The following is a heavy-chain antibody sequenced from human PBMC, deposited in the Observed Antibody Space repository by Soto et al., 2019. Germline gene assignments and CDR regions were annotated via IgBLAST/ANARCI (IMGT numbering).Heavy chain of an antibody. CDR2: IYSSGTT. V-gene: IGHV4-59*01. Sequence: QVQLQESGPGLVKPSETLSLTCFVSGGSISNYYWTWVRQPPGKGLEWIGYIYSSGTTDYNPSLESRVTISVDMSKNQFSLKLNSVTAADTALYYCARETPAEGAFDLWGRGTMVTVSS. CDR1: GGSISNYY. CDR3: ARETPAEGAFDL. J-gene: IGHJ3*01.